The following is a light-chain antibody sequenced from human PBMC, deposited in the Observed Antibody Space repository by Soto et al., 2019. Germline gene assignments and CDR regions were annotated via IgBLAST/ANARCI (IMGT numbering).Light chain of an antibody. Sequence: QSVLTQPASVSGSPGQSITISCTGTSSDIGSDKLVSWYQQHPGRAPKIIIYEAFKRPSGVSNRFSGSRSGNTASLTISGLRGEDEADYYCCSYAGSTTLVFGGGTKLTVL. V-gene: IGLV2-23*01. CDR3: CSYAGSTTLV. CDR2: EAF. CDR1: SSDIGSDKL. J-gene: IGLJ3*02.